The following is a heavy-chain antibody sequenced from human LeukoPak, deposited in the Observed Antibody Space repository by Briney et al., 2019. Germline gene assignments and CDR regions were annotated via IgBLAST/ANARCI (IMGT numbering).Heavy chain of an antibody. Sequence: GASVKVSCKASGYTFTSYGISWVRQAPGQGLEWMGWISAYNGNTNYAQKVQGRVTMTTDTSTSTAYMERRRLRADDTAVYYCARSSSVVPAVIAGGYWGQGTLVTVPS. CDR3: ARSSSVVPAVIAGGY. J-gene: IGHJ4*02. D-gene: IGHD2-2*01. CDR2: ISAYNGNT. CDR1: GYTFTSYG. V-gene: IGHV1-18*01.